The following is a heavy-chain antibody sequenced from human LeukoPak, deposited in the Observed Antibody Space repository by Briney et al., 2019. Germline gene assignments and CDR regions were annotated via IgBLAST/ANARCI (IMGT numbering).Heavy chain of an antibody. D-gene: IGHD5-18*01. V-gene: IGHV3-48*01. CDR1: GLTFSHYI. CDR3: VRDPWRRGNPYGYAFDL. J-gene: IGHJ3*01. Sequence: GGPLRLSCAGSGLTFSHYIMHWVRQATGKAPEWVSYIAGGGETVYYAAPVKGRFTVSRDNAKNILYLQMSSLRAEDTAIYYCVRDPWRRGNPYGYAFDLWGQGTMVAVSS. CDR2: IAGGGETV.